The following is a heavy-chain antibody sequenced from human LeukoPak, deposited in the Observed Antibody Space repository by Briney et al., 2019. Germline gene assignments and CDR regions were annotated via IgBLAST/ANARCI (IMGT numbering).Heavy chain of an antibody. Sequence: GGSLRLSCAAAGFTFSNYWMSWVRQAPGKGLEWVANIKEDGSQKYYADSMKGRLTISRDNAKNSVYLQMNSLTAEDTAVYYCARDIPDCSGASCYLRNAFDVWGPGTMVTVSS. J-gene: IGHJ3*01. CDR2: IKEDGSQK. V-gene: IGHV3-7*03. CDR3: ARDIPDCSGASCYLRNAFDV. D-gene: IGHD2-15*01. CDR1: GFTFSNYW.